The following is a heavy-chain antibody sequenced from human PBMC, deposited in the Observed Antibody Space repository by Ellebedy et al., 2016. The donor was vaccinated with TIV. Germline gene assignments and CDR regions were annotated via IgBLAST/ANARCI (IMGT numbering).Heavy chain of an antibody. V-gene: IGHV7-4-1*02. CDR2: INTNTGNP. D-gene: IGHD6-13*01. CDR1: GYSFINCA. J-gene: IGHJ2*01. Sequence: AASVKVSCKASGYSFINCAMNWVRQAPGQGLEWMGWINTNTGNPTYAQGFTGRFVFSLDTSVSTAYLHISSLKAEDTAIYYCARAAAAGFFWYFDLWGRGTLVTVSS. CDR3: ARAAAAGFFWYFDL.